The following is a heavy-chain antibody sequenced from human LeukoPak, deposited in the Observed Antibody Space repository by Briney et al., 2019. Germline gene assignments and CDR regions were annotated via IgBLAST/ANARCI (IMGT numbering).Heavy chain of an antibody. J-gene: IGHJ4*02. V-gene: IGHV3-23*01. CDR3: AKGSGYVWGSYRPYYFDY. D-gene: IGHD3-16*02. CDR1: GFTFSTYA. Sequence: GGSLRLSCAASGFTFSTYAMGWVRQVPGKGLEWVSAISGSGGSTYYADSVKGRFTISRDNSKNTLYLQMNSLRAEDTAVYYCAKGSGYVWGSYRPYYFDYWGQGTLVTVSS. CDR2: ISGSGGST.